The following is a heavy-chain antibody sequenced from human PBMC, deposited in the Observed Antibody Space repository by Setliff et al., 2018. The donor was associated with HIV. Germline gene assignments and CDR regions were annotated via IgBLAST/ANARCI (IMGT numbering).Heavy chain of an antibody. J-gene: IGHJ4*02. CDR2: IKQDGSEK. CDR1: GFTFSSYW. Sequence: GGSLRLSCAASGFTFSSYWMSWVRQAPGKGLEWVANIKQDGSEKYYVDSVKGRFTISRDNAKNSLYLQMNSLRAEDTAVYYCARELRYSYGASFDYWGQGTLVTVSS. D-gene: IGHD5-18*01. V-gene: IGHV3-7*01. CDR3: ARELRYSYGASFDY.